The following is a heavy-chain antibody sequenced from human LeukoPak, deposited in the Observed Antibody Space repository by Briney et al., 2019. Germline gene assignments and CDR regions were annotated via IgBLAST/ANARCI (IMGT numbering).Heavy chain of an antibody. CDR2: INPSGGST. J-gene: IGHJ4*02. D-gene: IGHD2-2*01. CDR1: GYTFTSYY. CDR3: ARDGVYCSSTSCQSTYYFDY. V-gene: IGHV1-46*01. Sequence: ASVKVSCKASGYTFTSYYMHWVRPAPGQGLEWMGIINPSGGSTSYAQKFQGRVTMTRDTSTSTVYMELSSLRSEDTAVYYCARDGVYCSSTSCQSTYYFDYWGQGTLVTVSS.